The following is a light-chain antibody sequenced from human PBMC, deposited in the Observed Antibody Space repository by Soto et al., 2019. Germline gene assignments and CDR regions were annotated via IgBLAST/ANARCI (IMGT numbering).Light chain of an antibody. CDR2: KVS. CDR3: TQGTHWPRA. CDR1: QSLVHSDGNTY. V-gene: IGKV2-30*02. J-gene: IGKJ1*01. Sequence: DVVMTQSPLSLPVTLGQPASISCRSSQSLVHSDGNTYLNWLQQRPGQSPRRLIYKVSNRDSGVPDRFSGSGSGADFTLTISRVEAEDVGVYYCTQGTHWPRAFGQGTKVEIK.